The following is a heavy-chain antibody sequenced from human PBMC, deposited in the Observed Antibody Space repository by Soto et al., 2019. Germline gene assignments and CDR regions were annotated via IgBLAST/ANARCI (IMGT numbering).Heavy chain of an antibody. CDR1: GFTFSSYG. J-gene: IGHJ5*01. V-gene: IGHV3-23*01. CDR2: ISGGGGTT. Sequence: EVRLLDSGGGLVQPGGSLRLSCVASGFTFSSYGMSWVRQAPGKGLEWVSVISGGGGTTYYADSVKGRFTISRDNSKNTVYLHMNSLKAEDTALYYCAKGRGGFDSWGQGILVTVSS. D-gene: IGHD3-10*01. CDR3: AKGRGGFDS.